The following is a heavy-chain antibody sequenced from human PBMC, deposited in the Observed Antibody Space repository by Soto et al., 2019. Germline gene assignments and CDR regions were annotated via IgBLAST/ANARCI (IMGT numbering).Heavy chain of an antibody. J-gene: IGHJ6*02. CDR2: IYPGDSDT. CDR3: ARLVATREIYYYYYGMDV. V-gene: IGHV5-51*01. CDR1: GYSFTSYW. D-gene: IGHD5-12*01. Sequence: GESLKISCKGSGYSFTSYWIGWVRQMPGKGLEWMGIIYPGDSDTRYSPSFQGQVTISADKSISTAYLQWSSLKASDTAMYYCARLVATREIYYYYYGMDVWGQGTTVTVSS.